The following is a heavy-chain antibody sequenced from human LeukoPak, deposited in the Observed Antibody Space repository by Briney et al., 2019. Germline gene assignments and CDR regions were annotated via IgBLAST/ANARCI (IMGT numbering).Heavy chain of an antibody. CDR2: IWYDGSKK. D-gene: IGHD2-2*01. CDR1: GFILNSYG. CDR3: ARESCSSTSCYEMYYYYYYMDV. V-gene: IGHV3-33*01. J-gene: IGHJ6*03. Sequence: GGSLRLSCAASGFILNSYGMHWVRQAPGKGLEWVAVIWYDGSKKYYADSVKGRFTISRDNSKNTLYVQMNSLRAEDSAVYYCARESCSSTSCYEMYYYYYYMDVWGKGTTVTVSS.